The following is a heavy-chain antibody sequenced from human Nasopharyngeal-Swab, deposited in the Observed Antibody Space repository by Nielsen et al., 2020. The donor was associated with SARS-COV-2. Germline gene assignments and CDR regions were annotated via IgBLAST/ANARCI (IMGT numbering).Heavy chain of an antibody. J-gene: IGHJ6*02. Sequence: GGSLRLSCAASGFTFSSYAMHWVRQAPGKGLEWVAVISYDGSNKYYADSVKGRFTISRDNSKNTLYLQMNSLRAEDTAVYYCARSYYGAYFYGMDVWGQGTTVTVSS. D-gene: IGHD4-17*01. CDR2: ISYDGSNK. CDR1: GFTFSSYA. V-gene: IGHV3-30-3*01. CDR3: ARSYYGAYFYGMDV.